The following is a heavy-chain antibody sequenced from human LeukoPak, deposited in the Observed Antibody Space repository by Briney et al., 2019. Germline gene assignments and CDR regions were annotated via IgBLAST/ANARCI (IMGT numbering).Heavy chain of an antibody. CDR1: GLTFSNAW. D-gene: IGHD2-15*01. Sequence: GGSLRLSCVVSGLTFSNAWMTWVRQAPGKGLEWVGRIESKTDGGAADYAAPVKGRFTISRDDSKNTQYLQMHSLKTEDTAVYYCSTLAYCSGGRCYGFDYWGQGALVTVSS. CDR3: STLAYCSGGRCYGFDY. J-gene: IGHJ4*02. CDR2: IESKTDGGAA. V-gene: IGHV3-15*04.